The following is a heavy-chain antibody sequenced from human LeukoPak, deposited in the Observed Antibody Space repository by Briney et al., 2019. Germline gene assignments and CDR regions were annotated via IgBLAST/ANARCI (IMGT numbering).Heavy chain of an antibody. Sequence: SETLSLTCAVYGGSFSGYYWSWIRQPPGKGLEWIGEINHSGSTNYNPSLKSRVTISVDTSKNQFSLKLSSVTAADTAVYYCARVVGRNDENDYWGQGTLVTVSS. V-gene: IGHV4-34*01. J-gene: IGHJ4*02. D-gene: IGHD1-1*01. CDR2: INHSGST. CDR1: GGSFSGYY. CDR3: ARVVGRNDENDY.